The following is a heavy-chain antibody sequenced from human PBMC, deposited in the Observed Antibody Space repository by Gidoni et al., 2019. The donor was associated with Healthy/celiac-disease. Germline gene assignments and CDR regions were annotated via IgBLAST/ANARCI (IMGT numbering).Heavy chain of an antibody. V-gene: IGHV4-39*01. D-gene: IGHD4-17*01. Sequence: QLQLQESGPGLVKPSETLSLTCPVSGGSISSSSYYWGWIRQPPGKGLEWIGSIYYSGRTYYNPSLKSRVTIFVDTSKNQFSLKLSSVTAADTAVYYCAIDYGDYFWYFDLWGRGTLVTVSS. CDR2: IYYSGRT. J-gene: IGHJ2*01. CDR3: AIDYGDYFWYFDL. CDR1: GGSISSSSYY.